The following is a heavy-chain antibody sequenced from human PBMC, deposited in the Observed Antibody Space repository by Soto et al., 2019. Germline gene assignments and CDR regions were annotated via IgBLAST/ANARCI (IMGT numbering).Heavy chain of an antibody. CDR1: GFTFNAYS. CDR3: ARPYGATYNFRY. D-gene: IGHD1-1*01. J-gene: IGHJ4*02. Sequence: DVQLLESGGRLVQPGGSLRLSCAAAGFTFNAYSLSWVRQAPGKGLEWVSAISTTGGSTYYADSVKGRFTISRDNSQNTLSLQMNSLRAEDTAVDYCARPYGATYNFRYWGQGTLVTVSP. CDR2: ISTTGGST. V-gene: IGHV3-23*01.